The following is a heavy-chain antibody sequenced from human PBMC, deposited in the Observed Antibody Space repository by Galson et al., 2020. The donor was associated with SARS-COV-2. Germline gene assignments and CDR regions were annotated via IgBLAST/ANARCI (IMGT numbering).Heavy chain of an antibody. CDR1: GGSISSSSYY. CDR2: IYYSGST. V-gene: IGHV4-39*01. J-gene: IGHJ3*02. Sequence: ETSETLSLTCTVSGGSISSSSYYWGWIRQPPGKGLEWIGSIYYSGSTYYKPSLKSRVTISVDTSKNQFSLKLSSVTAADTAVYYCARPRGVTAIQCAFEIGGQGTMVTVSP. D-gene: IGHD2-21*02. CDR3: ARPRGVTAIQCAFEI.